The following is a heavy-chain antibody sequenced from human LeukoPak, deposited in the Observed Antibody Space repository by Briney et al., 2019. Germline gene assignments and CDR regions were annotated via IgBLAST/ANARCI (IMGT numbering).Heavy chain of an antibody. Sequence: PGGSLRLSCAASGFTFTNHGIHWVRQAPGKGLEWVALISYGGNNKYYADAVKGRFTISRDNSKNTLYLQMSSLRTEDTAMYYCAPDEGGDYVGLDYWGRGTLVTVSS. CDR3: APDEGGDYVGLDY. V-gene: IGHV3-30*03. CDR1: GFTFTNHG. J-gene: IGHJ4*02. D-gene: IGHD4-17*01. CDR2: ISYGGNNK.